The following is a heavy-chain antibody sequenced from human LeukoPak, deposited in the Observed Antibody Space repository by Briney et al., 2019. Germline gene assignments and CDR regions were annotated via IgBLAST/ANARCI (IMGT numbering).Heavy chain of an antibody. J-gene: IGHJ4*02. V-gene: IGHV3-23*01. D-gene: IGHD6-13*01. Sequence: GGSLRLSCAASGFTFSSYSMNWVRQAPGKGLEWVSTISGGGTSTYSADSVKGRFTISRDNSKNTLYLQMNSLRAEDTAVYYCAKGLGSATGKFDYWGQGALVTVSS. CDR1: GFTFSSYS. CDR3: AKGLGSATGKFDY. CDR2: ISGGGTST.